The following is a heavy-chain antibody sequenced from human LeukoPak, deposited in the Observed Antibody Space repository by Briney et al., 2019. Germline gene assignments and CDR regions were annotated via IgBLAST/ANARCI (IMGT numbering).Heavy chain of an antibody. CDR2: INHSGST. CDR1: GGSFSGYY. Sequence: SETLSLTCAVYGGSFSGYYWSWIRQPPGKGLEWIGEINHSGSTNYNPSLKSRVTISVDTSKNQFSLKLSSVTAADTAVYYCARGLIMVRGVHYYYMDVWGKGTTVTVSS. J-gene: IGHJ6*03. V-gene: IGHV4-34*01. CDR3: ARGLIMVRGVHYYYMDV. D-gene: IGHD3-10*01.